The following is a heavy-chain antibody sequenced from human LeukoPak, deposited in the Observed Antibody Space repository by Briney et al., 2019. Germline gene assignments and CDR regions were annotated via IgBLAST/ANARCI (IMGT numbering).Heavy chain of an antibody. Sequence: ASVKVSCKASGFSLNRFAIQWVRQARGQRLEWIGWIVVGSGNTNYAQRFQERVTISRDLSTSTAYMELSSLRSEDTAVYYCAAQVGYYYETSGYYPVWGQGTLVTVSS. J-gene: IGHJ4*02. CDR3: AAQVGYYYETSGYYPV. D-gene: IGHD3-22*01. CDR2: IVVGSGNT. V-gene: IGHV1-58*02. CDR1: GFSLNRFA.